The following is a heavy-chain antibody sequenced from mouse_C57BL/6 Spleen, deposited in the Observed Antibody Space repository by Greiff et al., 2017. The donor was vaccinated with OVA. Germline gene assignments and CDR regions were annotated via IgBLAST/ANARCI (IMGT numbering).Heavy chain of an antibody. CDR2: ISDGGSYT. Sequence: EVQLVESGGGLVKPGGSLKLSCAASGFTFSSYAMSWVRQTPEKRLEWVATISDGGSYTYYPDNVKGRFTISRDNAKNNLYLQMSHLKSEDTAMYYCAREITTVVADPWFAYWGQGTLVTVSA. CDR3: AREITTVVADPWFAY. D-gene: IGHD1-1*01. V-gene: IGHV5-4*01. J-gene: IGHJ3*01. CDR1: GFTFSSYA.